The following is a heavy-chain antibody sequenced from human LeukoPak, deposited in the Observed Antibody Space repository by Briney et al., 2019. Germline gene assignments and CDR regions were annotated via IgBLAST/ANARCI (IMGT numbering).Heavy chain of an antibody. Sequence: ASVKVSCKASGYTFTVYYMHWVRQAPGQGLEWMGWINPNSGGTNYAQKFQGRVTMTRDTSISTAYMELSRLRSDDTAVYYCARDSTVTSWFDPWGQGTLVTVSS. CDR1: GYTFTVYY. CDR3: ARDSTVTSWFDP. CDR2: INPNSGGT. J-gene: IGHJ5*02. V-gene: IGHV1-2*02. D-gene: IGHD4-17*01.